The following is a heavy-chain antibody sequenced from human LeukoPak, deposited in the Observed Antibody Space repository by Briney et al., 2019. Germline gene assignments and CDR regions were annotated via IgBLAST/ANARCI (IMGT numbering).Heavy chain of an antibody. CDR3: AKGHTDSEWLYFDS. Sequence: GGSLRLSCAASGFTFSANAMTWVRRAPGKGLEWVSHIRGSGESTYYADSVKGRFTISRDNSKNTLYLQMNSLRAEDTAVYYCAKGHTDSEWLYFDSWGQGTLVTVSS. V-gene: IGHV3-23*01. CDR2: IRGSGEST. CDR1: GFTFSANA. D-gene: IGHD5-12*01. J-gene: IGHJ4*02.